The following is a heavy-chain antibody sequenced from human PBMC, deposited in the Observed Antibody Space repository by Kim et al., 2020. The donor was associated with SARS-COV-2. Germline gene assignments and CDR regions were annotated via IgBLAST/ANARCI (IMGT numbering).Heavy chain of an antibody. CDR1: GFTFDDYA. V-gene: IGHV3-9*01. D-gene: IGHD3-22*01. CDR3: AKDGYDSSGYFLVYYGMDV. Sequence: GGSLRLSCAASGFTFDDYAMHWVRQAPGKGLEWVSGISWNSGSIGYADSVKGRFTISRDNAKNSLYLQMNSLRAEDTALYYCAKDGYDSSGYFLVYYGMDVWGQGTTVTVSS. J-gene: IGHJ6*02. CDR2: ISWNSGSI.